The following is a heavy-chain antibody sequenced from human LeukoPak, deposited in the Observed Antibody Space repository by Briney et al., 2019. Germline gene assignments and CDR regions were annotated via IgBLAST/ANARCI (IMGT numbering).Heavy chain of an antibody. D-gene: IGHD2-2*01. Sequence: GGSLRLSCAASGFTFSSYSMNWVRQAPGKGLEWVSYISSSSSTIYYADSVKGRFTISRYNAKNSLYLQMNSLRAEDTAVYYCARDIQDCSSTSCYPHYFDYWGQGTLVTVSS. CDR1: GFTFSSYS. V-gene: IGHV3-48*04. CDR3: ARDIQDCSSTSCYPHYFDY. J-gene: IGHJ4*02. CDR2: ISSSSSTI.